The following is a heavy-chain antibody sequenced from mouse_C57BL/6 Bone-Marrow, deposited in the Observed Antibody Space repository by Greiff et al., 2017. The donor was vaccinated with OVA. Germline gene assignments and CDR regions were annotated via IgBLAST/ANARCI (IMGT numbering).Heavy chain of an antibody. CDR3: ARCYYGKAWFAD. V-gene: IGHV1-72*01. CDR2: IDPNSGGT. J-gene: IGHJ3*01. CDR1: GYTFTSYW. D-gene: IGHD2-1*01. Sequence: VQLQQPGAELVKPGASVKLSCKASGYTFTSYWMHWVKQRPGRGLEWIGRIDPNSGGTTYNEKFKSKATLTVDKPSSTAYMKLISLTSEDSAVYYCARCYYGKAWFADWGQGTLVTVSA.